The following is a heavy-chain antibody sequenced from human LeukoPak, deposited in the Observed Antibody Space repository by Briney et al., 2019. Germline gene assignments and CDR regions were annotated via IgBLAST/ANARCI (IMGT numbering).Heavy chain of an antibody. V-gene: IGHV3-49*04. Sequence: GGSLRLSCTASGFTFGDYAMSWVRQAPGKGLEWVGFIRSKAYGGTTEYAASVKGRFTISRDDSKSIAYLQMNSLKTEDTAVYYCTRSEGYCTNGVCYEDAFDIWGQGTMVTVSS. CDR3: TRSEGYCTNGVCYEDAFDI. J-gene: IGHJ3*02. D-gene: IGHD2-8*01. CDR1: GFTFGDYA. CDR2: IRSKAYGGTT.